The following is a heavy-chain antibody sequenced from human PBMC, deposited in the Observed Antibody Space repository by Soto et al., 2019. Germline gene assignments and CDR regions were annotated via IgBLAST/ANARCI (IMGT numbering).Heavy chain of an antibody. CDR3: TRDRVLPDY. J-gene: IGHJ4*02. D-gene: IGHD3-10*01. CDR2: ISWNSGSI. Sequence: PGGSLRLSCAASGFTFDDYAMHWVRQAPGKGLEWVSGISWNSGSIGYADSVKGRFTISRDNAKNSLYLQMNSLRAEDTAMYYCTRDRVLPDYWSQGTLVTVSS. CDR1: GFTFDDYA. V-gene: IGHV3-9*01.